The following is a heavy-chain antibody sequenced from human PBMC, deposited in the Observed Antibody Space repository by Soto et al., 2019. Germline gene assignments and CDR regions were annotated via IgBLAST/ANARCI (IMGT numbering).Heavy chain of an antibody. CDR3: ARALRIGVAGTSWYFDY. Sequence: QVQLQESGPGLVKPSQTLSLTCTVSGGSINSGGYYWSWIHQHPGKGLEWIGYIYYSGSAYYNPSLKSRLTLSVDTSKNQFSLKLSSVTAADTAVYYCARALRIGVAGTSWYFDYWGQGTLVTVSS. V-gene: IGHV4-31*03. CDR2: IYYSGSA. J-gene: IGHJ4*02. CDR1: GGSINSGGYY. D-gene: IGHD6-19*01.